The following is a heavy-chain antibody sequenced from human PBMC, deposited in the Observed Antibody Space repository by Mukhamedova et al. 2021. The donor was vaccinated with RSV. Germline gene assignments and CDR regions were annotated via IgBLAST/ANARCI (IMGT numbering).Heavy chain of an antibody. V-gene: IGHV3-15*01. J-gene: IGHJ4*02. CDR2: IKSSTHGGTS. Sequence: GKGLEWVGRIKSSTHGGTSDYAAPVKGRFTISRDDSKNTVFLQMNNLKTEDTAVYFCTTNGNFWGQGTLVTVSS. CDR3: TTNGNF. D-gene: IGHD1-1*01.